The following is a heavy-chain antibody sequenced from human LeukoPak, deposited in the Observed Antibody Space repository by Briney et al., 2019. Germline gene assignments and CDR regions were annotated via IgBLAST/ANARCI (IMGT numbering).Heavy chain of an antibody. J-gene: IGHJ4*02. CDR1: GFTVSSNY. CDR3: AKAELSSSSTAPYFDY. CDR2: ISWNSGSI. Sequence: GGSLRLSCAASGFTVSSNYMSWVRQAPGKGLEWVSGISWNSGSIGYADSVKGRFTISRDNAKNSLYLQMNSLRAEDMALYYCAKAELSSSSTAPYFDYWGQGTLVTVSS. D-gene: IGHD6-6*01. V-gene: IGHV3-9*03.